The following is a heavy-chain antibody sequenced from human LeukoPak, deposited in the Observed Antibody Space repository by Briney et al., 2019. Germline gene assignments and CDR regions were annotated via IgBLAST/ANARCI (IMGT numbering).Heavy chain of an antibody. CDR3: ARELYSGSYNY. Sequence: GGSLRLSCAASGFTFSNYEMNWVRQAPGKGLEWVSYISSGSTIFYADSVKGRFTISRDNAKNSLYLQMNSLRAEDTAVYYCARELYSGSYNYWGQGTLVTVSS. V-gene: IGHV3-48*03. J-gene: IGHJ4*02. CDR2: ISSGSTI. D-gene: IGHD1-26*01. CDR1: GFTFSNYE.